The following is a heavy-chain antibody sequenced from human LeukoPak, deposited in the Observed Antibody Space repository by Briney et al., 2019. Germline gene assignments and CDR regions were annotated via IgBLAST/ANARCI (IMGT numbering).Heavy chain of an antibody. Sequence: PGGSLSLSCAASGFTFRSYAMSWVRQAPGEGLEWVSGISGTGGGTYYADSVKGRFTISRDNSKNTLYLQMDNLRAEDTAVYYCAKGGRDVATTYFDYWGQGTLVTVSS. V-gene: IGHV3-23*01. J-gene: IGHJ4*02. CDR3: AKGGRDVATTYFDY. CDR1: GFTFRSYA. CDR2: ISGTGGGT. D-gene: IGHD5-24*01.